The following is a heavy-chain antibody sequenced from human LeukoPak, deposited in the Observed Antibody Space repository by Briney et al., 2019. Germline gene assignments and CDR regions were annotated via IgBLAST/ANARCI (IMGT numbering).Heavy chain of an antibody. CDR2: IRYDGNDK. V-gene: IGHV3-30*02. D-gene: IGHD3-10*01. J-gene: IGHJ5*02. CDR1: GVTFSDYG. CDR3: AKDLMRDRWFGES. Sequence: GGSLRLSCAASGVTFSDYGMHWVRQAPGKGLQWVAFIRYDGNDKFYADSVKGRFTISRDTSRNTLYLQMNRLRPDDTAVYYCAKDLMRDRWFGESWGQGTLVTLSS.